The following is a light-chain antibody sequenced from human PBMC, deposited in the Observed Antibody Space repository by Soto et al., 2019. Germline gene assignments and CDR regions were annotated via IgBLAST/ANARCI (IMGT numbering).Light chain of an antibody. Sequence: EAVLTQSPATLSVFPGERATLSCRASQSVATNLAWYQQRPGQAPRLLIYGASKRAIGLPARFSGSGSGTEFTLTITSLEPEDFAMYYCQQYGTSRWTFALGTKVDIK. CDR3: QQYGTSRWT. J-gene: IGKJ1*01. CDR1: QSVATN. CDR2: GAS. V-gene: IGKV3-15*01.